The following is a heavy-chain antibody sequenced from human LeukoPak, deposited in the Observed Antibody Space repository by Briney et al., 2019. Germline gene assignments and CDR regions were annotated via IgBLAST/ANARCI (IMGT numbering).Heavy chain of an antibody. Sequence: GGSLRLSCAASGFTFTNFWMSWVRQAPGKGLEWVAIISYDGSNQYYADSVKGRFTISRDNSKNTMYMQMNCLRDEDTAVYYCARPLSASWYWGAFDVWGQGTMVTVSS. D-gene: IGHD6-13*01. CDR3: ARPLSASWYWGAFDV. J-gene: IGHJ3*01. CDR1: GFTFTNFW. V-gene: IGHV3-30-3*01. CDR2: ISYDGSNQ.